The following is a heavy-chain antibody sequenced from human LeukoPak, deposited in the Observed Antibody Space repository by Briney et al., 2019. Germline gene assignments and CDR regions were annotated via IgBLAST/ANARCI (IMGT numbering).Heavy chain of an antibody. Sequence: ASVTVSCKASGYTFTSYYMHWVRQAPGQGLEWRGIINPSGGSTSYAQTFKGRVTMTREISTSTVYMELSSLRSEDTAVYYCARDNFGLYSSSWKGFDYWGQGTLVTVSS. CDR2: INPSGGST. J-gene: IGHJ4*02. CDR1: GYTFTSYY. V-gene: IGHV1-46*01. D-gene: IGHD6-13*01. CDR3: ARDNFGLYSSSWKGFDY.